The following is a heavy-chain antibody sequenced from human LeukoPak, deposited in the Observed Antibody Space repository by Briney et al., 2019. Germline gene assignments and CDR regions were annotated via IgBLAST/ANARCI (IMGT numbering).Heavy chain of an antibody. CDR2: INPNSGGT. CDR1: GYTFTGYY. Sequence: ASVTVSCKASGYTFTGYYMHWVRQAPGQGLEWMGWINPNSGGTNYAQKFQGRVTMTRDTSISTAYMELSRLRSDDTAVYYCARDTAYGDYYFDYWGQGTLVTVSS. CDR3: ARDTAYGDYYFDY. D-gene: IGHD4-17*01. V-gene: IGHV1-2*02. J-gene: IGHJ4*02.